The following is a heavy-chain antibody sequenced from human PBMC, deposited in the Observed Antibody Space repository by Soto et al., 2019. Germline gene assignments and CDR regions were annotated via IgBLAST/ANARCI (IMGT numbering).Heavy chain of an antibody. CDR1: GYTFTSYD. CDR2: MNPNSGNT. CDR3: ARGAQQLISLPVGWFAP. D-gene: IGHD6-13*01. V-gene: IGHV1-8*01. J-gene: IGHJ5*02. Sequence: VSVKVSCKASGYTFTSYDINWVRQATGQGLEWMGWMNPNSGNTGYAQKFQGRVTMTRNTSISTAYMELSSLRSETTAVFYCARGAQQLISLPVGWFAPWGKGTLVLVSS.